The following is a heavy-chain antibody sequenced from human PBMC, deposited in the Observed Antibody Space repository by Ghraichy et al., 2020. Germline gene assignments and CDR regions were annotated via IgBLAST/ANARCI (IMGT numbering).Heavy chain of an antibody. J-gene: IGHJ4*02. CDR1: GGSISSYY. D-gene: IGHD3-3*01. CDR2: IYYSGST. V-gene: IGHV4-59*08. Sequence: SETLSLTCTVSGGSISSYYWSWIRQPPGKGLEWIGYIYYSGSTNYNPSLKSRVTISVDTSKNQFSLKLSSVTAADTAVYYCAASITIFGVVMFDYWGQGTLVTVSS. CDR3: AASITIFGVVMFDY.